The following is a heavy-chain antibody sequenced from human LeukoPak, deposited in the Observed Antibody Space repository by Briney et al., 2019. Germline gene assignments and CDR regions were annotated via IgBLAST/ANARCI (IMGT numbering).Heavy chain of an antibody. CDR1: GGTFNNSA. V-gene: IGHV1-69*05. J-gene: IGHJ5*02. CDR2: IMPLFGTA. Sequence: SVKVSCKTSGGTFNNSAISWVRQAPGQGLEWLGGIMPLFGTAGYAQKFQGRVTITKDESTRTVYSELTSLTSDDTAVYYCARDVHGDYGSGRFDPWGQGTLVSVSS. D-gene: IGHD4-17*01. CDR3: ARDVHGDYGSGRFDP.